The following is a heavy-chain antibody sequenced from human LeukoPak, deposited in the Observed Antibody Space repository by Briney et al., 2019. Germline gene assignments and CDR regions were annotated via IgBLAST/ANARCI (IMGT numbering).Heavy chain of an antibody. CDR3: ARKSPLVWGLFDAFDI. V-gene: IGHV3-30*14. CDR1: GFTFSSYA. J-gene: IGHJ3*02. Sequence: GGSLRLSCAASGFTFSSYAMHWVRQAPGKGLEWVAVISYDGSNKYYADSVKGRFTISRDNSKNTLYLQMNSLRAEDTAVYYCARKSPLVWGLFDAFDIWGQGTMVTVSS. CDR2: ISYDGSNK. D-gene: IGHD2-21*01.